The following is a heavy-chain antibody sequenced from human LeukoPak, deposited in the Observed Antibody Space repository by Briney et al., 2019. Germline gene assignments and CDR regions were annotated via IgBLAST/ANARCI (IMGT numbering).Heavy chain of an antibody. CDR2: INHSGST. V-gene: IGHV4-39*07. D-gene: IGHD3-10*01. CDR3: ARDHSWGDYYYMDV. Sequence: SETLSLTCTVSGGSISSGSYYWSWIRQPPGKGLEWIGEINHSGSTNYNPSLKSRVTISVDTSKNQFSLKLSSVTAADTAVYYCARDHSWGDYYYMDVWGKGTTVTISS. J-gene: IGHJ6*03. CDR1: GGSISSGSYY.